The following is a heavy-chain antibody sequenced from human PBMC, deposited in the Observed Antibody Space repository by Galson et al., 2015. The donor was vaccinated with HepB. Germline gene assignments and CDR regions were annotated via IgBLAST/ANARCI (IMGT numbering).Heavy chain of an antibody. D-gene: IGHD5-12*01. CDR3: VLLRGYDLKPLDY. V-gene: IGHV3-48*04. CDR1: TFIFSTYS. J-gene: IGHJ4*02. Sequence: SLRLSCAASTFIFSTYSMNWVRQAPGKGLEWVPYISSSSTTIYYADSVKGRFTISRDNAKNPLYLQMNSLRAEDTAVYYCVLLRGYDLKPLDYWGQGTLVTVSS. CDR2: ISSSSTTI.